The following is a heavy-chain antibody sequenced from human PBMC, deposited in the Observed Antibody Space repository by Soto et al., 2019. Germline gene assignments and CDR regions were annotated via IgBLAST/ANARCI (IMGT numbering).Heavy chain of an antibody. CDR2: ISWNSGSI. CDR3: AKVPRALIYYYHSNMSSGVKTYYFYY. CDR1: GFTFDDYA. J-gene: IGHJ4*02. V-gene: IGHV3-9*01. D-gene: IGHD3-22*01. Sequence: PRRYCAASGFTFDDYASHSVRQAPGKGLEWVSGISWNSGSIGYADSVKGRFTISRDNAKNSLYLQMNSLRAEDTALYYCAKVPRALIYYYHSNMSSGVKTYYFYYWGQGA.